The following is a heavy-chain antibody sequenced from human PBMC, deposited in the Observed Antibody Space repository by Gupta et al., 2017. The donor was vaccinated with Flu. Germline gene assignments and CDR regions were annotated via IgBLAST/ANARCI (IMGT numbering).Heavy chain of an antibody. V-gene: IGHV3-21*01. J-gene: IGHJ6*02. D-gene: IGHD5-12*01. CDR1: GFTFSSYS. CDR3: ASYSGYEIYYYYGMDV. CDR2: ISSSSSYI. Sequence: EVQLVESGGGLVKPGGSLRLSCAASGFTFSSYSMNWVRQAPGKGLEWVSSISSSSSYIYYADSVKGRFTISRDNAKNSLYLQMNSLRAEDTAVYYCASYSGYEIYYYYGMDVWGQGTTVTVSS.